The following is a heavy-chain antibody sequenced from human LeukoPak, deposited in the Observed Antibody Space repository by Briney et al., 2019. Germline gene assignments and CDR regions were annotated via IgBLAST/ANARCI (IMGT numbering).Heavy chain of an antibody. V-gene: IGHV3-7*01. CDR2: IKQDGSEK. J-gene: IGHJ4*02. D-gene: IGHD2-8*01. Sequence: GGSLRLSCAASGFTFSSYYMSWVRQTPGKGLEWVANIKQDGSEKKHVDSVKGRFTISRDNAKNSLYLQMNSLRAEDTAVYYCARDCWGIKVMDGFDNWGQGTLVTVSS. CDR1: GFTFSSYY. CDR3: ARDCWGIKVMDGFDN.